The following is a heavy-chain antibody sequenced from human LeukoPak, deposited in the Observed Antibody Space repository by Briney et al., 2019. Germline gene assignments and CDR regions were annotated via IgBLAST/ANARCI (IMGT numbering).Heavy chain of an antibody. CDR1: GYSFTSYW. D-gene: IGHD3-10*01. J-gene: IGHJ4*02. CDR2: IYPGDSDT. CDR3: ARVALEERRMGLWFGELLSVHFDY. Sequence: GESLQISCQGSGYSFTSYWIGWVRQMPGKGLEWMGIIYPGDSDTRYSPSFQGQVTISADKSISTAYLQWSSLKASDTAMYYCARVALEERRMGLWFGELLSVHFDYWGQGTLVTVSS. V-gene: IGHV5-51*01.